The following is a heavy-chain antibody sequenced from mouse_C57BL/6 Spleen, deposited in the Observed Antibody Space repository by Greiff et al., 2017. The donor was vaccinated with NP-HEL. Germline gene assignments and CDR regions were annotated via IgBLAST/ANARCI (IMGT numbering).Heavy chain of an antibody. Sequence: QVQLKESGAALVKPGASVKISCKASGYAFSSYWMNWVKQRPGKGLEWIGQIYPGDGDTNYNGKFKGKATLTADKSSSTAYMQLSSLTSEDTAVYFCARSGSSCYPWFAYWGQGTLVTVSA. CDR3: ARSGSSCYPWFAY. CDR2: IYPGDGDT. J-gene: IGHJ3*01. V-gene: IGHV1-80*01. D-gene: IGHD3-2*02. CDR1: GYAFSSYW.